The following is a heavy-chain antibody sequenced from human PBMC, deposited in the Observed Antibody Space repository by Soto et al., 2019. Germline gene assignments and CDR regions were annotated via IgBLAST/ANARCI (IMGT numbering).Heavy chain of an antibody. D-gene: IGHD3-3*01. V-gene: IGHV3-23*01. J-gene: IGHJ4*02. Sequence: XGSLRLSFAASGFTFSSYAMSWVRQAPGKGLEWVSAISGSGGSTYYADSVKGRFTISRDNSKNTLYLQMNSLRAEDTAVYYCAKDHTYYDFWSGFDSWGQGTLVTVSS. CDR2: ISGSGGST. CDR3: AKDHTYYDFWSGFDS. CDR1: GFTFSSYA.